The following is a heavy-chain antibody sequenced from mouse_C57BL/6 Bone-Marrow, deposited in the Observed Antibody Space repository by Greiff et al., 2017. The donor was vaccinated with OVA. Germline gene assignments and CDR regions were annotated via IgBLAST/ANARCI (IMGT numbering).Heavy chain of an antibody. V-gene: IGHV3-6*01. CDR2: ISYDGSN. CDR1: GYSITSGYY. Sequence: EESGPGLVKPSQSLSLTCSVTGYSITSGYYWNWIRQFPGNKLEWMGYISYDGSNNYNPSLKNRISITRDTSKNQFFLKLNSVTTEDTATYYCARGAQRFAYWGQGTLVTVSA. J-gene: IGHJ3*01. CDR3: ARGAQRFAY.